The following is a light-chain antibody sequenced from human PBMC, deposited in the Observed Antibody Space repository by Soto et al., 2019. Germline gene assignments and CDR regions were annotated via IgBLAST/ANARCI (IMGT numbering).Light chain of an antibody. CDR1: NSNIGTGYD. J-gene: IGLJ2*01. V-gene: IGLV1-40*01. CDR3: HSYDSSLSAVV. CDR2: GNN. Sequence: QSVLTQPPSVSGAPGQRVIISCTGSNSNIGTGYDVHWYQQLPGTAPKLLIYGNNNRPSGVPDRFSGSKSGTSASLAITGLQADDEADYYCHSYDSSLSAVVFGGGTKLTVL.